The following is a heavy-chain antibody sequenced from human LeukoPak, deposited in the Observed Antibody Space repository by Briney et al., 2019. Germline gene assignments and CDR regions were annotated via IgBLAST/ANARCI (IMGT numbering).Heavy chain of an antibody. V-gene: IGHV4-34*01. Sequence: PSETLSLTCAVYGSSLNGHYWSWIRQTPGEGLEWIGEGSDRGGTKFNPSLKSRVSILADTSKNQFTLKLTSVTAADTAIYYCASRIAAAGSRYFDYWGQGTLVTVSS. CDR1: GSSLNGHY. D-gene: IGHD6-13*01. J-gene: IGHJ4*02. CDR3: ASRIAAAGSRYFDY. CDR2: GSDRGGT.